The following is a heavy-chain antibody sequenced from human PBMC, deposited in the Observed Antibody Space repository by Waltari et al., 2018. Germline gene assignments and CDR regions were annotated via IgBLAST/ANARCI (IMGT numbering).Heavy chain of an antibody. J-gene: IGHJ6*03. CDR1: GFTFDDYA. CDR2: IYDDGTT. V-gene: IGHV3-23*03. D-gene: IGHD4-4*01. CDR3: AKKAITTVPSGDYYYYMDV. Sequence: EVQLVESGGGLVQPGRSLRLSCAASGFTFDDYAMHWVRQAPGKGLELVSVIYDDGTTYSAASVKGRFTVSRDYSKDTLSLQMNSLRREDTAVYYCAKKAITTVPSGDYYYYMDVWGKGTTVIVAS.